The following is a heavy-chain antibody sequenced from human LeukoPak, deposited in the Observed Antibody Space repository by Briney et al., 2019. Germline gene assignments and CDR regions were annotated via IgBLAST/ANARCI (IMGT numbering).Heavy chain of an antibody. V-gene: IGHV3-23*01. CDR1: GFTFTSYD. J-gene: IGHJ4*02. CDR2: ISGSGGSR. CDR3: AKVNNDFDYYDY. Sequence: PGGSLRLSCTASGFTFTSYDMIWVRQAPGKGLEWVSAISGSGGSRDYADSVKGRFTISRDNSKNTLYLQMNSLRAEDTAVYYCAKVNNDFDYYDYWGQGILVTVSS. D-gene: IGHD2-21*02.